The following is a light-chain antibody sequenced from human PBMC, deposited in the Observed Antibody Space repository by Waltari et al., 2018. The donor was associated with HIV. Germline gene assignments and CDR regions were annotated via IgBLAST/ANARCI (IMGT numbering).Light chain of an antibody. CDR2: EVT. CDR3: GSYTGDESPDVV. CDR1: SSDIGGF. J-gene: IGLJ2*01. V-gene: IGLV2-8*01. Sequence: QSALTQPPSASGSPGQSVTISCTGTSSDIGGFVSWYQQHSGKAPKLTISEVTKRPSGVPDRFSGSTSGNTASLTVSGLQAEDEADYYCGSYTGDESPDVVFGEGTKLTVL.